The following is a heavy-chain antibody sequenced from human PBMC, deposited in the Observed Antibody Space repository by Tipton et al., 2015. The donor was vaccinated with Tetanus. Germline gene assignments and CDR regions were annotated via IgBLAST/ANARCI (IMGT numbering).Heavy chain of an antibody. CDR1: GFSLSTSGVG. V-gene: IGHV2-5*02. Sequence: LVKPTETLTLTCTFSGFSLSTSGVGVGWIRQPPGKALEWLALIYWDDDKRYSPSLKSRLTITKDTSKNQVVLTMTNMDPVDTATYYCARIDVDIVATITYYFDYWGQGTLVTVSS. D-gene: IGHD5-12*01. CDR2: IYWDDDK. CDR3: ARIDVDIVATITYYFDY. J-gene: IGHJ4*02.